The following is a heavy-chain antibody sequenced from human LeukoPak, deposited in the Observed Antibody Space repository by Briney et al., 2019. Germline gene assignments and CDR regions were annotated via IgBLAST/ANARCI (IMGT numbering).Heavy chain of an antibody. V-gene: IGHV4-31*03. Sequence: PSETLSLTCTVSGASFTCGCYYWSWIRQHPQRGLEWIGYLFYTGSSFYNPSLKSRVTISVDTSENQFSLNLNSVTAADTAVYYCATKPGYCSGGSCYSQNGNLFDRWGQGTVLSVSS. CDR3: ATKPGYCSGGSCYSQNGNLFDR. CDR2: LFYTGSS. CDR1: GASFTCGCYY. J-gene: IGHJ5*02. D-gene: IGHD2-15*01.